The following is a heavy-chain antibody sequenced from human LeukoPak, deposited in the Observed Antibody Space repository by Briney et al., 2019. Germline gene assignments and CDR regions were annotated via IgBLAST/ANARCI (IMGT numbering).Heavy chain of an antibody. J-gene: IGHJ4*02. CDR3: ARRHSFMTDFGY. Sequence: QPGGSLRLSCAASGFTFSIYWMSWVRQAPGKGLEWVANIKQDGSEKYYVDSVKGRFTISRDNAKNSLYLQMNSLRAEDTAVYYCARRHSFMTDFGYWGQGTLVTVSS. CDR1: GFTFSIYW. V-gene: IGHV3-7*01. CDR2: IKQDGSEK. D-gene: IGHD3-16*01.